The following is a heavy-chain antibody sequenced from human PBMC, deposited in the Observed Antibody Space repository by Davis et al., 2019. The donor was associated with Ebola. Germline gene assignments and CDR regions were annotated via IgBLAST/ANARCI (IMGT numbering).Heavy chain of an antibody. V-gene: IGHV3-72*01. J-gene: IGHJ3*02. CDR3: TSRGLVSATDEAFDI. CDR1: GFTFSDHY. D-gene: IGHD1-1*01. CDR2: SENKAHSYTT. Sequence: GESLKISCAASGFTFSDHYMDWVRQAPGRGPEWVGRSENKAHSYTTNYAPSLKGRFTISRDDPKNTLYQQMNSLKSEDTAMYYCTSRGLVSATDEAFDIWGQGTVVTVSS.